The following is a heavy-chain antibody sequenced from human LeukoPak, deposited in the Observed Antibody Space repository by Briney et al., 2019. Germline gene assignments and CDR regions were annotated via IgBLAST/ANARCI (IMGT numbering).Heavy chain of an antibody. Sequence: PSETLSLTCTVSGGSISSSSYYWGWIRQPPGTGLEWIGSIYYSGSTYYNPSLKSRVTISVDTSKNQFSLKLSSVTAADTAVYYCASPSQYKWNDPTTRAFDIWGQGTMVTVSS. J-gene: IGHJ3*02. CDR2: IYYSGST. V-gene: IGHV4-39*01. D-gene: IGHD1-20*01. CDR1: GGSISSSSYY. CDR3: ASPSQYKWNDPTTRAFDI.